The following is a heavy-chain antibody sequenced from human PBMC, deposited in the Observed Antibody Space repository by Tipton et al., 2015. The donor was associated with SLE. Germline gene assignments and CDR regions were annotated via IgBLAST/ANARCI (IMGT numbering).Heavy chain of an antibody. CDR2: ISPDGVPT. J-gene: IGHJ4*02. CDR3: VKWLSINGWFADH. D-gene: IGHD3-10*01. Sequence: SLRLSCVASGFTFSSRAMSWVRQAPGKGLQWVSTISPDGVPTYYADFVQGRFSISRDNLRDTLFLQMNGLRAEDTAIYYCVKWLSINGWFADHWSQGALVTVSS. V-gene: IGHV3-23*01. CDR1: GFTFSSRA.